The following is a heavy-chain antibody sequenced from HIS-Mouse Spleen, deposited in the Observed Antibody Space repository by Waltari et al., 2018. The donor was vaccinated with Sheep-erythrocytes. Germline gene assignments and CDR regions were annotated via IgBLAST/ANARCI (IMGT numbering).Heavy chain of an antibody. V-gene: IGHV3-30*18. Sequence: GRSLGLSFAASGFTFSSYGMPWVRRAPGKGLEWVAVISYDGSNKYYADSVKGRFTISRDNSKNTLYLQMNSLRAEDTAVYYCAKVRTVNYWYFDLWGRGTLVTVSS. CDR2: ISYDGSNK. CDR1: GFTFSSYG. D-gene: IGHD1-1*01. J-gene: IGHJ2*01. CDR3: AKVRTVNYWYFDL.